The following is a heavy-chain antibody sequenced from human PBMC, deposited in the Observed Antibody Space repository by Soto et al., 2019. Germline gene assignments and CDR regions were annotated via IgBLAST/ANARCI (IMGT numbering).Heavy chain of an antibody. CDR3: AKATTYYYDSSGKQYFQH. J-gene: IGHJ1*01. D-gene: IGHD3-22*01. CDR1: VFTFDDYA. V-gene: IGHV3-9*01. Sequence: PRGSLSLSCVSPVFTFDDYAMHWVRQAPGRGLEWVSGISWNSGSIGYADSVKGRFTISRDNAKNSLYLQMNSLRAEDTALYYCAKATTYYYDSSGKQYFQHWGQGTLVTVSS. CDR2: ISWNSGSI.